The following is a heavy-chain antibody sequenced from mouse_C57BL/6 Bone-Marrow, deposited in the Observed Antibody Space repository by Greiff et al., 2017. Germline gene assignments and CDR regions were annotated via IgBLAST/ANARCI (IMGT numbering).Heavy chain of an antibody. J-gene: IGHJ2*01. Sequence: QVQLQQSGAELMKPGASVKLSCKATGYTFTGYWIEWVKQRPGHGLEWIGEILPGSGSTNYNEKFKGKATFTADTSSNPAYMQLSSLTTEDSAIYYCALITTVVEGHFDYWGQGTTLTVSS. CDR1: GYTFTGYW. CDR2: ILPGSGST. D-gene: IGHD1-1*01. CDR3: ALITTVVEGHFDY. V-gene: IGHV1-9*01.